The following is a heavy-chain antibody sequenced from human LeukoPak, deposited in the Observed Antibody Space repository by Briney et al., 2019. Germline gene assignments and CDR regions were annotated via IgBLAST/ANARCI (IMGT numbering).Heavy chain of an antibody. Sequence: PGGSLLLSCAASGFTLSSNYMSLVRPAPGEGGEGVSVIDRGGTTYYADCVKDRFTISRHNSKNTLYLQMNSLRAEDTAVYYCARDRYGMDVWGQGTTVTVSS. CDR1: GFTLSSNY. CDR3: ARDRYGMDV. V-gene: IGHV3-53*04. J-gene: IGHJ6*02. CDR2: IDRGGTT.